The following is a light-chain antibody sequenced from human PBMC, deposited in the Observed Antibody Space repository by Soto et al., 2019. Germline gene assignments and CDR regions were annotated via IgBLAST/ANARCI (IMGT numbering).Light chain of an antibody. Sequence: QLVLTQSPSASASLGASVKLTCTLSSGHSSYAIAWHQQQPEKGPRYLMKLSSDGSHSKGDGIPDRFSGSSSGAERYLTISSLQSEDEADYHCQTWGIGARVVFGGGTKLTVL. J-gene: IGLJ2*01. CDR3: QTWGIGARVV. CDR1: SGHSSYA. CDR2: LSSDGSH. V-gene: IGLV4-69*01.